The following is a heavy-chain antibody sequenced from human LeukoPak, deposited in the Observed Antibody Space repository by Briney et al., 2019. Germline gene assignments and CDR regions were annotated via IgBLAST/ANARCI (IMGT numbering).Heavy chain of an antibody. J-gene: IGHJ6*02. Sequence: SQTLSLTCAASGGSISNGGYSWSWIRQPPGKGLEWLGYINHSGSTYYNPSLKSRVTISVDRSKNQFSLKLSSVAAADTAVYYCARGTSYTDYGMDVRGQGTTVTVSS. CDR2: INHSGST. CDR1: GGSISNGGYS. CDR3: ARGTSYTDYGMDV. D-gene: IGHD2-2*01. V-gene: IGHV4-30-2*01.